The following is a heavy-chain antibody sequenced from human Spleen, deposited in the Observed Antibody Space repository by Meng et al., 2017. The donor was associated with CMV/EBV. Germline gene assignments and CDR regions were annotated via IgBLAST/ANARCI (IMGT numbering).Heavy chain of an antibody. D-gene: IGHD5-24*01. J-gene: IGHJ4*02. CDR3: ASGSGYNSGGRFFDS. V-gene: IGHV4-34*01. CDR1: GGSFSGYA. CDR2: SNHGGST. Sequence: AHPEEGGPGLLKPPESLSLTCAVYGGSFSGYAGTWIRQPPGKGLGWIGESNHGGSTNYNPSLNSRVTISVDTSKKQFSLKLSSVTAADTALYYCASGSGYNSGGRFFDSWGQGTLVTVSS.